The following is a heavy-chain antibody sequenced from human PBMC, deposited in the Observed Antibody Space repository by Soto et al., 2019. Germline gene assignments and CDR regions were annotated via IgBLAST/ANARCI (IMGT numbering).Heavy chain of an antibody. CDR3: VRVPDY. CDR1: GGSISSGGYS. CDR2: IYHSGST. Sequence: PSETLSLTCAVSGGSISSGGYSCSWIRQPPGKGLDWIGYIYHSGSTYYNPSLKSRVTISVDRSKNQFSLKLSSVTAADTAVYYCVRVPDYWGQGTLVPVSS. V-gene: IGHV4-30-2*01. J-gene: IGHJ4*02.